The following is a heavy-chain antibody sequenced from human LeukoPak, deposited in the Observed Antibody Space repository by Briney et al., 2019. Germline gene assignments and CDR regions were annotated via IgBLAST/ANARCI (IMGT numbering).Heavy chain of an antibody. J-gene: IGHJ4*02. V-gene: IGHV1-69*13. Sequence: GASVKVSCKASGGTFSGYAISWVRQAPGQGLEWMGGIIPIFGTANYAQKFQGRVTITADESTSTAYMELSSLRSEDTAVYYCARGPYSGYFDYWGQGTLVTVSS. CDR2: IIPIFGTA. D-gene: IGHD5-12*01. CDR1: GGTFSGYA. CDR3: ARGPYSGYFDY.